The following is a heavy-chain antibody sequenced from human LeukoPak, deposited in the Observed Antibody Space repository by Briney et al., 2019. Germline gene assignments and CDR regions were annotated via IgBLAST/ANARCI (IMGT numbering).Heavy chain of an antibody. D-gene: IGHD4-17*01. V-gene: IGHV4-34*01. J-gene: IGHJ4*02. CDR3: ARGSEEMTTVTEHPKSCYFDY. CDR2: INHSGST. CDR1: GGSFSGYY. Sequence: SETLSLTCAVYGGSFSGYYWSWIRQPPGKGLEWIGEINHSGSTNYNPSLKSRVTISVDTSKNQFSLKLSSVTAADTAVYYCARGSEEMTTVTEHPKSCYFDYWGQGTLVTVSP.